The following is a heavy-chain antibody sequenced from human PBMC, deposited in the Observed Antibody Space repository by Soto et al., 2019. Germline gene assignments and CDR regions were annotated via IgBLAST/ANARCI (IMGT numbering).Heavy chain of an antibody. V-gene: IGHV1-18*01. CDR3: AREGAVVVAASYYYYYMDV. CDR2: ISAYNGNT. D-gene: IGHD2-15*01. Sequence: QVQLVQSGAEVKKPGASVKVSCKASGYTFTSYGISWVRQAPGQGLEWMGWISAYNGNTNYAQKLQGRVTMTTDTSTSTAYMELRSLRSDDTAVYYRAREGAVVVAASYYYYYMDVWGKGTTVTVSS. CDR1: GYTFTSYG. J-gene: IGHJ6*03.